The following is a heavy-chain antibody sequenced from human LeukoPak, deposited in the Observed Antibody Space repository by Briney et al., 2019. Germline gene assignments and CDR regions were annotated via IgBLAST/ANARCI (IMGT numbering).Heavy chain of an antibody. V-gene: IGHV3-30*02. CDR3: AKARSGGSWTFDI. J-gene: IGHJ3*02. Sequence: GGSLRLSCAASGFTFSDHYMDWVRQAPGQGLEWVAFIPSDGNNKQYADSVKGRVTISRDNSKNTLYLQMNYLGTEDTAVYYCAKARSGGSWTFDIWGQGTMVIVSS. D-gene: IGHD1-26*01. CDR1: GFTFSDHY. CDR2: IPSDGNNK.